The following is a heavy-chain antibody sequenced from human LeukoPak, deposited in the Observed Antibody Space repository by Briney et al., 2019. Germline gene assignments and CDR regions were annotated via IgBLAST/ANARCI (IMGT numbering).Heavy chain of an antibody. CDR3: AREQGKRDAFDI. Sequence: GGSLRPSCAASGFTFSSYGMNWVRQAPGKGLEWVSYISSSSSTIYYADSVKGRFTISRDNSKNTLYLQMNSLRAEDTAVYYCAREQGKRDAFDIWGQGTMVTVSS. V-gene: IGHV3-48*01. J-gene: IGHJ3*02. CDR2: ISSSSSTI. CDR1: GFTFSSYG.